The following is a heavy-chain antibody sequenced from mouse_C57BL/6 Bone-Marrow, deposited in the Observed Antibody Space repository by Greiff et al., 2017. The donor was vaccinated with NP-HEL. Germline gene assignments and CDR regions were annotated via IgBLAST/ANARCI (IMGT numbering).Heavy chain of an antibody. Sequence: VQRVESGAELARPGASVKLSCKASGYTFTSYGISWVKQRTGQGLEWIGEIYPRSGNTYYNEKFKGKATLTADKSSSTAYMELRSLTSEDSAVYFCATEFITTVVATDYWGQGTTLTVSS. J-gene: IGHJ2*01. CDR2: IYPRSGNT. CDR1: GYTFTSYG. CDR3: ATEFITTVVATDY. D-gene: IGHD1-1*01. V-gene: IGHV1-81*01.